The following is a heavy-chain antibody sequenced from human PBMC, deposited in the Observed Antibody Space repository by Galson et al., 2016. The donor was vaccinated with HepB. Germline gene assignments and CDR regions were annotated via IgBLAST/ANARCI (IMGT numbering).Heavy chain of an antibody. D-gene: IGHD6-13*01. CDR3: VRDSAAAWGFFDH. CDR2: IYAGGST. CDR1: GFSVSSTY. Sequence: SLRLSCAVSGFSVSSTYMTWVRQAPGKGLEWVSFIYAGGSTYCGDSVKGRFTISRDNSKNTLYPQMNSLRVEDTAVYYCVRDSAAAWGFFDHWGQGSLVTVSS. J-gene: IGHJ4*02. V-gene: IGHV3-53*01.